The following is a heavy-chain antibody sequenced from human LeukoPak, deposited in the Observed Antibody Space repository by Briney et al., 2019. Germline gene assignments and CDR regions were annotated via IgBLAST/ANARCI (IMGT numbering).Heavy chain of an antibody. CDR3: ARRGDSSGPYYFDY. Sequence: PSETLSLTCAVYGGSFSGYYWSWIRQPPGKGLEWIGEINHSGSTNYNPSLKSRVTISVDTSKNQFSLKLSSVTAADTAVYYCARRGDSSGPYYFDYWGQGTLVTVSS. D-gene: IGHD6-19*01. J-gene: IGHJ4*02. CDR1: GGSFSGYY. CDR2: INHSGST. V-gene: IGHV4-34*01.